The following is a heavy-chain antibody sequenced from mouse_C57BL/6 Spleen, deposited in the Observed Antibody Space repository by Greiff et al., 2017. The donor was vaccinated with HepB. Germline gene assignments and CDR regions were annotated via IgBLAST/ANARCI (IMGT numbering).Heavy chain of an antibody. J-gene: IGHJ4*01. CDR2: ISYDGSN. D-gene: IGHD2-4*01. Sequence: DVKLQESGPGLVKPSQSLSLTCSVTGYSITSGYYWNWIRQFPGNKLEWMGYISYDGSNNYNPSLKNRISITRDTSKNQFFLKLNSVTTEDTATYYCARGGDYDGDGAMDYWGQGTSVTVSS. V-gene: IGHV3-6*01. CDR3: ARGGDYDGDGAMDY. CDR1: GYSITSGYY.